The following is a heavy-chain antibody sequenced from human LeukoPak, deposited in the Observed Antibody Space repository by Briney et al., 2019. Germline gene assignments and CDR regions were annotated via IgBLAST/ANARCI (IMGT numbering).Heavy chain of an antibody. Sequence: GRSLRLSCAASGFTFSSYAMHWVRQAPGKGLEWVAVISYDGSNKYYADSVKGRFTISRDNSKNTLYLQMNSLRAEDTAVYYCARDRLEMSYYDILTGIDPWGQGTLVTVSS. D-gene: IGHD3-9*01. V-gene: IGHV3-30-3*01. J-gene: IGHJ5*02. CDR3: ARDRLEMSYYDILTGIDP. CDR2: ISYDGSNK. CDR1: GFTFSSYA.